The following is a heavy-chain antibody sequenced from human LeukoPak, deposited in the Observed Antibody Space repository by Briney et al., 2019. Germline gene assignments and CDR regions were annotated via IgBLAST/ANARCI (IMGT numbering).Heavy chain of an antibody. J-gene: IGHJ4*02. D-gene: IGHD3-10*01. CDR1: GFTFSNYA. CDR3: ARGRGIDY. Sequence: PGGSLRLSCAASGFTFSNYAMTWVRQAPGKGLEWVANIKQDGSEKYYVDSVKGRFTISRDNAQNSLYLQMSSLRAEDTAVYYCARGRGIDYWGQGTLVTVSS. CDR2: IKQDGSEK. V-gene: IGHV3-7*03.